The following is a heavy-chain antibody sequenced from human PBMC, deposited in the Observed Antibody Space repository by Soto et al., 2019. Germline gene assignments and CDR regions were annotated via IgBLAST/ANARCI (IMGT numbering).Heavy chain of an antibody. CDR1: GGSISSSSYY. J-gene: IGHJ5*01. Sequence: PSETLSLTCAVSGGSISSSSYYWGWIRQPPGKGLEWIGSIYYSGSTYYNPSLKSRVTISVDTSKNQYSLKLSFVTAAGTAVYYCAIHSITIFRVVIIAVWFDSWGQGTLVTVSS. CDR2: IYYSGST. D-gene: IGHD3-3*01. V-gene: IGHV4-39*01. CDR3: AIHSITIFRVVIIAVWFDS.